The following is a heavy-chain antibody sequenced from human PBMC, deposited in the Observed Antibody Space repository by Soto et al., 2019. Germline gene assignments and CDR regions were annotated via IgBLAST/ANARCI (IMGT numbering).Heavy chain of an antibody. CDR2: IYWDDDK. V-gene: IGHV2-5*02. CDR3: AHSRPEAAAGTGFYYYGMDV. D-gene: IGHD6-13*01. CDR1: GFSLSTSGVG. Sequence: QITLKESGPTLVKPTQTLTLTCTFSGFSLSTSGVGVGWIRQPPGQALEWLALIYWDDDKRYSPSLKSRLTITKDTSKNPVVLTMTNMDPGDTATYYCAHSRPEAAAGTGFYYYGMDVWGQGTTVTVSS. J-gene: IGHJ6*02.